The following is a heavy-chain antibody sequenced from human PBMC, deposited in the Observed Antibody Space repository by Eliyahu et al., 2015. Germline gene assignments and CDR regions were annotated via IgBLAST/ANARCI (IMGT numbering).Heavy chain of an antibody. V-gene: IGHV3-21*01. CDR3: ARGPAGVAAAGSLDY. Sequence: EVQLVESGGGLVKPGGSLXLSXXXXGXXFSSYSMNWVRQAPGKGLEWVSSISSSSSYIYYADSVKGRFTISRDNAKNSLYLQMNSLRAEDTAVYYCARGPAGVAAAGSLDYWGQGTLVTVSS. CDR2: ISSSSSYI. CDR1: GXXFSSYS. J-gene: IGHJ4*02. D-gene: IGHD6-13*01.